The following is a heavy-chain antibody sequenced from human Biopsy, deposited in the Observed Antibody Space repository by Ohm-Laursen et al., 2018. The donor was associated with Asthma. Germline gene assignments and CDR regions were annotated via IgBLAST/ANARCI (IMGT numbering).Heavy chain of an antibody. V-gene: IGHV1-69*13. CDR3: ARGYSGTDRIVYYYSGMEV. Sequence: SVKVSCKASGDSLGSFINYAISWVRQAPRQGLEWMGGLIPVLGTADYAPMFEGRVTITADESTSTAYLELTSLRFEDTAVYYCARGYSGTDRIVYYYSGMEVWGQGTTVTVS. J-gene: IGHJ6*02. D-gene: IGHD5-12*01. CDR1: GDSLGSFINYA. CDR2: LIPVLGTA.